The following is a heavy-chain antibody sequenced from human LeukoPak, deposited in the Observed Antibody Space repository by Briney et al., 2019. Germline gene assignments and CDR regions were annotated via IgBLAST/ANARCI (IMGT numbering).Heavy chain of an antibody. CDR1: GGTFSSYA. Sequence: VASVKVSCKASGGTFSSYAISWVRQAPGQGLEWMGRINPNSGGRNYAQKFQGRVTMTRDTSISTAYMELSRLRSDDTAVYYCARETDYGDSSDGIDIWGQGTMVTVSS. J-gene: IGHJ3*02. CDR2: INPNSGGR. CDR3: ARETDYGDSSDGIDI. D-gene: IGHD4-17*01. V-gene: IGHV1-2*06.